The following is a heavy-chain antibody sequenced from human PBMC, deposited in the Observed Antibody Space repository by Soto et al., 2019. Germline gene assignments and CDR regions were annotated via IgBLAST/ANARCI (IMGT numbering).Heavy chain of an antibody. Sequence: EVQLVESGGGLVTPGGSLRLSCVASGFTFSNYNMNWVRQAPGKGLEWVSSISSGSNYIVYADSMKGRFTISRDNAKNSLYLEMSSRRVEDTAVYFCARKDEGGSRIWGQGTLVTVSS. CDR1: GFTFSNYN. J-gene: IGHJ4*02. V-gene: IGHV3-21*01. CDR3: ARKDEGGSRI. D-gene: IGHD2-15*01. CDR2: ISSGSNYI.